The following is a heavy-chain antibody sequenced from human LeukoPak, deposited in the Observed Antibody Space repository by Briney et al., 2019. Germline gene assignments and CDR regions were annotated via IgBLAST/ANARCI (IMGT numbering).Heavy chain of an antibody. V-gene: IGHV3-23*01. CDR1: GFTFTSYA. D-gene: IGHD2-8*02. CDR3: AKGTDTTGRHNFDI. CDR2: ITSSGDGT. J-gene: IGHJ4*02. Sequence: GGSLRLSCEASGFTFTSYAMHWVRQAPGKGLEWVSSITSSGDGTFYTDSLSGRFTISRDNAKRAVFLQMKSLRRGDSALYFCAKGTDTTGRHNFDIWGQGTLVTVSS.